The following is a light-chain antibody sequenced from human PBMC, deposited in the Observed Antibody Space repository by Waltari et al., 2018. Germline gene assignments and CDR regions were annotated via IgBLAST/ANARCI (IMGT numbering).Light chain of an antibody. V-gene: IGKV3-20*01. CDR3: QQYGSSPRT. CDR2: GAS. Sequence: EIVLTQSPGTLSLSPGERANLSCRASQSVSSSYLAWYKQKPGQAPRHLIYGASSRATGIPDRFSGSGSGTDFTLTISRLEPEDFAVYYCQQYGSSPRTFGQGTKVEIK. J-gene: IGKJ1*01. CDR1: QSVSSSY.